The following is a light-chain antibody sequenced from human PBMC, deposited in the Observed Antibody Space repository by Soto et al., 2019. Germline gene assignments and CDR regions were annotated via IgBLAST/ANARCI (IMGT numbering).Light chain of an antibody. CDR3: CSYAGSSVYV. CDR1: SSDVGGYNL. Sequence: QPVLTQPASVSGSPGQSITISCTGTSSDVGGYNLVSWYQQHPGKAPKLMIYEGSKRPSGVSNRFSGSKSGNTASLTISGLQAEDEADYYCCSYAGSSVYVFGTGTXVTVL. J-gene: IGLJ1*01. CDR2: EGS. V-gene: IGLV2-23*01.